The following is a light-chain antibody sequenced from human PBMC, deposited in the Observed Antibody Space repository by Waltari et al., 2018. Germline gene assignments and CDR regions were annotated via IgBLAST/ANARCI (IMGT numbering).Light chain of an antibody. CDR2: DLS. J-gene: IGLJ2*01. CDR1: SNDVGGFNS. Sequence: QSALTQPASVSGSPGQSVTISCTGTSNDVGGFNSVSWYQEPPGQAPRVIIYDLSRRPSGVSDRFSGSKSGNTASLTISGLQAEDEADYYCSSQSSNNVVLFGGGTKLTVL. V-gene: IGLV2-14*01. CDR3: SSQSSNNVVL.